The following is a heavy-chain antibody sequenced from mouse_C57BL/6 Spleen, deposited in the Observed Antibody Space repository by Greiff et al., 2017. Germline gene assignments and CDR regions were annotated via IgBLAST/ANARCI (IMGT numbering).Heavy chain of an antibody. D-gene: IGHD2-4*01. CDR1: GYTFTSYW. J-gene: IGHJ2*01. Sequence: VQLQQPGAELVKPGASVKLSCKASGYTFTSYWMHWVKQRPGQGLEWIGMIHPNSGSTNYNEKFKSKATLTVDKSSSTAYMQLSSLTSEDSAVYYCARGVYYDYDERDYWGQGTTLTVSS. V-gene: IGHV1-64*01. CDR3: ARGVYYDYDERDY. CDR2: IHPNSGST.